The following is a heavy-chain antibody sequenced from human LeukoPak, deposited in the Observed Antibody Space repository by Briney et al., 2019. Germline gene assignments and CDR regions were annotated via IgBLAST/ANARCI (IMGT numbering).Heavy chain of an antibody. V-gene: IGHV1-18*01. CDR3: ARGELYYYDSSGYLLNWFDP. Sequence: ASVKVSCKASGYTFTSYGISWVRQAPGQGLEWMGWISAYNGNTNYAQKLQGRVTMTTDTSTSTAYMELRSLRSDDTAVYYCARGELYYYDSSGYLLNWFDPWGQGTLVTVSS. J-gene: IGHJ5*02. CDR1: GYTFTSYG. CDR2: ISAYNGNT. D-gene: IGHD3-22*01.